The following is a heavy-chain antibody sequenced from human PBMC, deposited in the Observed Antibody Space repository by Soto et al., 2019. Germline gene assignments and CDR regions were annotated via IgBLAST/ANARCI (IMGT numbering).Heavy chain of an antibody. CDR1: GFTVSRHG. J-gene: IGHJ4*02. V-gene: IGHV3-33*01. CDR2: IWYDGSNR. Sequence: QVQMVGSGGGVVQPGGSLRLSCAASGFTVSRHGMHWVRQAPGKGLEWVAVIWYDGSNRYYADSVKGRFTISKDNSKNTLYLEMNTLRPEDTAIYYCAAATTWNFHFPYWGQGTQVTVSS. D-gene: IGHD1-7*01. CDR3: AAATTWNFHFPY.